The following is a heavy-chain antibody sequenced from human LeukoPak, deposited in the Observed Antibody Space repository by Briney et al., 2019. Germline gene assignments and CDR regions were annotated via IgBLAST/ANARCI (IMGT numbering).Heavy chain of an antibody. Sequence: GGPLRLSCAASGFTFSDAWMSWVRQAPGMGLEWVGRIKSKTDGGTTEYAAPVKGRFTISRDDSKTTLYLQINSLKTEDTAVYFCTADMPASSRASDYWGQGTLVTVSS. J-gene: IGHJ4*02. D-gene: IGHD2-15*01. CDR3: TADMPASSRASDY. V-gene: IGHV3-15*01. CDR2: IKSKTDGGTT. CDR1: GFTFSDAW.